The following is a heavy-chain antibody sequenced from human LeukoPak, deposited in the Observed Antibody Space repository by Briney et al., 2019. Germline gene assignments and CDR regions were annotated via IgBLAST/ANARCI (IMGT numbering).Heavy chain of an antibody. J-gene: IGHJ3*02. CDR1: GGSISSGGYY. Sequence: SETLSLTCTVSGGSISSGGYYWSWIRQPPGKGLEWIGYIYHSGSTYYNPSLKSRVTISVDRSKNQFSLKLSSVTAADTAVYYCAREGEAFMTWGAFDIWGQGTMVTVSS. CDR2: IYHSGST. V-gene: IGHV4-30-2*01. D-gene: IGHD3-10*01. CDR3: AREGEAFMTWGAFDI.